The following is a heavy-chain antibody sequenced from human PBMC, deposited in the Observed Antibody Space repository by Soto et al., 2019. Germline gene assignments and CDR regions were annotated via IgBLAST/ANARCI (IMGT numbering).Heavy chain of an antibody. Sequence: ASVKVSCKASGYTFTSYDINWVRQATGQGLEWMGWMNPNSGNTGYAQKFQGRVTMTRNTSISTAYMELSSLRSEDTAVYYCARGGDYVWGSYRYTRLYYFDYWGQGTLVTV. V-gene: IGHV1-8*01. D-gene: IGHD3-16*02. CDR3: ARGGDYVWGSYRYTRLYYFDY. CDR1: GYTFTSYD. J-gene: IGHJ4*02. CDR2: MNPNSGNT.